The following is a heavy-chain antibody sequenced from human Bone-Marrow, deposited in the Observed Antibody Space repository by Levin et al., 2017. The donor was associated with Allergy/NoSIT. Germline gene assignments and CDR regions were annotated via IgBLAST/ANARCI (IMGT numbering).Heavy chain of an antibody. CDR3: SKALLTGTTIIYYGMDV. Sequence: GGSLRLSCAASGFPFNDFAMHWVRQTPGKGLEWVSGISWNSGATGYADSVKGRFTISRDNAKNALYLQMNSLRADDTALYYCSKALLTGTTIIYYGMDVWGQGTTVTVS. CDR2: ISWNSGAT. D-gene: IGHD1-14*01. V-gene: IGHV3-9*01. CDR1: GFPFNDFA. J-gene: IGHJ6*02.